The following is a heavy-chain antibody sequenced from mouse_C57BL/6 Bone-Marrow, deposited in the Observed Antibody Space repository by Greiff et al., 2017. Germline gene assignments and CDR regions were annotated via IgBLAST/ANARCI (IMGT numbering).Heavy chain of an antibody. CDR3: TFITTVPGDY. Sequence: FQLQQSGAELVRPGASVKLSCTASGFNIKDDYMHWVKQRPEQGLEWIGWIDPENGDTEYASKFQGKATITADTSSNTAYLQLSSLTSEDTAVYYCTFITTVPGDYWGQGTTLTVSS. CDR2: IDPENGDT. V-gene: IGHV14-4*01. CDR1: GFNIKDDY. D-gene: IGHD1-1*01. J-gene: IGHJ2*01.